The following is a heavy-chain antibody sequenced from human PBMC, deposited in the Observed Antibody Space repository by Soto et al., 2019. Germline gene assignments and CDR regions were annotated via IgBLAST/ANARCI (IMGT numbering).Heavy chain of an antibody. CDR1: GGSISTNSYL. J-gene: IGHJ6*02. CDR2: ILYSGDT. Sequence: SETLSLTCSVSGGSISTNSYLWGWIRQPPGKGLEWIGAILYSGDTYYSESLKSRVTMSVDTAKNQFSLKLNSVTAADTAVYYCARQGRNTKIVILRHYATDFWGQGTAVTVSS. V-gene: IGHV4-39*01. D-gene: IGHD3-22*01. CDR3: ARQGRNTKIVILRHYATDF.